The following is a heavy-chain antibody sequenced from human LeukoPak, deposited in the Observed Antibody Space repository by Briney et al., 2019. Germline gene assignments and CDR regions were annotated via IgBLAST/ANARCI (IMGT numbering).Heavy chain of an antibody. CDR1: GYTFTGYY. J-gene: IGHJ5*02. CDR3: AREVIGYCSSTSCYRDSFDWFDP. CDR2: INPNSGGT. Sequence: GASVKVSCKASGYTFTGYYMHWVRQAPGQGLEWMGWINPNSGGTNYAQKFQGRVTMTRDTSISTAYMELSRLRSDDTAVYYCAREVIGYCSSTSCYRDSFDWFDPWGQGTLVTVSS. V-gene: IGHV1-2*02. D-gene: IGHD2-2*03.